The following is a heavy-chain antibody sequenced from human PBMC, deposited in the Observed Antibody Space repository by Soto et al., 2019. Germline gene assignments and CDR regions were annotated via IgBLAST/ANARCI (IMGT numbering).Heavy chain of an antibody. CDR2: ISGGGSGA. J-gene: IGHJ4*02. Sequence: EVQLLESGGGLVQPGGSLRLSCTASGFTFSDHAMTWVRQAPGKGLEWLSGISGGGSGAYYADSVKGRFTVSRANSNNTLFLQMDSLRVEDTAVYYCAIGLWGYTHWGQGTLVTVSS. CDR1: GFTFSDHA. V-gene: IGHV3-23*01. CDR3: AIGLWGYTH. D-gene: IGHD3-16*01.